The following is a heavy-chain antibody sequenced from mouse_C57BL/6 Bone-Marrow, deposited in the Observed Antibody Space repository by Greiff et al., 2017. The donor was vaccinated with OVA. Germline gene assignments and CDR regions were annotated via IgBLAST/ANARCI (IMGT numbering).Heavy chain of an antibody. V-gene: IGHV1-74*01. D-gene: IGHD3-2*02. CDR1: GYTFTSYW. Sequence: VQLQQPGAELVKPGASVKVSCKASGYTFTSYWMHWVKQRPGQGLEWIGRINPSDSDNNYNQKFKGKATLTVDKSTSTAYMQRSSLTSEDTAVYYGAIQLRARGVSYWGQGTLVTVSA. CDR2: INPSDSDN. CDR3: AIQLRARGVSY. J-gene: IGHJ3*01.